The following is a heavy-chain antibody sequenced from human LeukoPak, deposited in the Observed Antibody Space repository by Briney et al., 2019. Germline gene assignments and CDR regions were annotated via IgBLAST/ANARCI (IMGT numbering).Heavy chain of an antibody. V-gene: IGHV3-21*01. D-gene: IGHD6-19*01. CDR2: ISSGSSYI. CDR3: ASVAVAGYFDS. J-gene: IGHJ4*02. CDR1: GFTFGSYN. Sequence: GGSLRLSCAASGFTFGSYNINWVRQAPGRGLEWVSSISSGSSYIYYADSVKGRFTISRDNAKNSLYLQMNSLRAEDTAVYYCASVAVAGYFDSWGQGTLVTVSS.